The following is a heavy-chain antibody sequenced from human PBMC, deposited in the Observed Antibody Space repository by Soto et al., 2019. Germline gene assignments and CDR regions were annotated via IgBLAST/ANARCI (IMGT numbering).Heavy chain of an antibody. J-gene: IGHJ4*02. V-gene: IGHV1-69*13. CDR2: IIPIFGTA. CDR1: GGTFISYD. D-gene: IGHD6-13*01. CDR3: ASPDSSYSSSRWPLDY. Sequence: SVDVSCKASGGTFISYDIRWVRQAHGQGLEWMGGIIPIFGTANYAQKFQGRVTITADESTSTAYMELSSLRSEDTAVYYCASPDSSYSSSRWPLDYWGQGTLVTVSS.